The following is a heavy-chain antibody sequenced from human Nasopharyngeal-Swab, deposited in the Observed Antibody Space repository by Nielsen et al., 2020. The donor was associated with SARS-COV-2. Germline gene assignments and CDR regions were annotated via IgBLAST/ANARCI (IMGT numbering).Heavy chain of an antibody. D-gene: IGHD3-3*01. CDR3: AKDPFYDFWSGYYFDY. CDR2: ISGSGGST. V-gene: IGHV3-23*01. J-gene: IGHJ4*02. Sequence: VRQAPGKGLEWVSAISGSGGSTYYADSVKGRFTISRDNSKNTLYLQMNSRRAEDTAVYYCAKDPFYDFWSGYYFDYWGQGTLVTVSS.